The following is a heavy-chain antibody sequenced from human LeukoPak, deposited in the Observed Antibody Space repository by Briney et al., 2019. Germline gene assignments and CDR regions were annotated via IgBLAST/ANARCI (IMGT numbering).Heavy chain of an antibody. CDR1: GYTFTGYY. CDR3: ARYYDSSGYQEYYFDY. Sequence: ASVKVSCKASGYTFTGYYMHWVRQAPGQGLEWMGWINPNSGGTNYAQKFQGRVTMTRDTSISTAYMELSRLRSDDTAVYYCARYYDSSGYQEYYFDYWGQGTLVTVSS. J-gene: IGHJ4*02. D-gene: IGHD3-22*01. CDR2: INPNSGGT. V-gene: IGHV1-2*02.